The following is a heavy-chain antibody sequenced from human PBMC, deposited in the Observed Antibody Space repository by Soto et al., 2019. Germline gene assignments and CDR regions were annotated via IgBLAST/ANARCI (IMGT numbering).Heavy chain of an antibody. CDR2: INSDGSST. CDR3: ARFPGLVLLPGRDGMDV. J-gene: IGHJ6*02. Sequence: GGSLRLSCAASGFTFSSYWMHWVRQAPGKGLVWVSRINSDGSSTSYADSVKGRFTISRDNAKNTLYLKMNSLRAEDTAVYYCARFPGLVLLPGRDGMDVWGQGTTVTVSS. V-gene: IGHV3-74*01. D-gene: IGHD3-10*01. CDR1: GFTFSSYW.